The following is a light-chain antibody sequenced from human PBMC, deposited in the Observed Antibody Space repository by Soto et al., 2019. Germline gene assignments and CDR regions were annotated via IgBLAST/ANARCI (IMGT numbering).Light chain of an antibody. CDR2: DAS. V-gene: IGKV3-11*01. J-gene: IGKJ5*01. CDR1: QSVSNY. CDR3: QQRSNWTPIT. Sequence: EIVLTQSPATLSLSPGERATLSCRASQSVSNYLAWYQQKPGQAPRLLIFDASNRATGIPARFSGSGSGTDFTLTINSLEPEDFAVYYCQQRSNWTPITFGQGTRLEIK.